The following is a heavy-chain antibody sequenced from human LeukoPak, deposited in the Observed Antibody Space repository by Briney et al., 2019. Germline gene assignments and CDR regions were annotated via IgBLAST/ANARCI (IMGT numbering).Heavy chain of an antibody. J-gene: IGHJ4*02. CDR2: ITGSGIGT. CDR3: AKSSSYYDNSGYFDY. V-gene: IGHV3-23*01. CDR1: GFSFSTYA. D-gene: IGHD3-22*01. Sequence: GGSLRLSCAVSGFSFSTYAMSWVRQAPGEGLEWVSGITGSGIGTYYADSVKGRFTISRDNAKNSLHLQMNSLRAEDTALYYCAKSSSYYDNSGYFDYWGQGTLVTVSS.